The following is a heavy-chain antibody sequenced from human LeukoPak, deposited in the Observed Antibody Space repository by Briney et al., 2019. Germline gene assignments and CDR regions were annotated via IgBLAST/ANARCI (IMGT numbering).Heavy chain of an antibody. CDR3: AKDIKGILTGYYFDY. Sequence: GGSLRLSCAASGFTFSSYAMSWVRQAPGKGLEWVSAISGSGGSTYYADSVKGRFTISRDNSKNTLYLQMNSLRAEDTALYYCAKDIKGILTGYYFDYWGQGTLVTVSS. V-gene: IGHV3-23*01. J-gene: IGHJ4*02. CDR1: GFTFSSYA. CDR2: ISGSGGST. D-gene: IGHD3-9*01.